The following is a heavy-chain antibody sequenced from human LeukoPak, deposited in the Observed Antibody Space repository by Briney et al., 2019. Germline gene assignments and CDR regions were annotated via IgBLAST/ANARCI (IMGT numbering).Heavy chain of an antibody. V-gene: IGHV4-4*07. Sequence: NPSETLSPTCTVSGGSISSYYWSWIRQPAGKGLESIGRIYTSGSTNYNPSLKSRVTMSVDTSKNQFSLKLSSVTAADTAVYYCASERLFYYSNYLFDYWGQGTLVTVSS. D-gene: IGHD4-11*01. CDR1: GGSISSYY. CDR2: IYTSGST. CDR3: ASERLFYYSNYLFDY. J-gene: IGHJ4*02.